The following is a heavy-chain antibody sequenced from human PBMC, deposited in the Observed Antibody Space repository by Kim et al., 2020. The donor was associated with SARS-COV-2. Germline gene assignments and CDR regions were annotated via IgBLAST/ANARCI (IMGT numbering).Heavy chain of an antibody. CDR1: GFTFSSYA. V-gene: IGHV3-64*01. J-gene: IGHJ6*02. Sequence: GGSLRLSCAASGFTFSSYAMHWVRQAPGKGLEYVSAISSNGGSTYYANSVKGRFTISRDNSKNTLYLQMGSLRAEDMAVYYCARDHYSSGWYGGQIYYYYGMDVWGQGTTVTVSS. CDR2: ISSNGGST. D-gene: IGHD6-19*01. CDR3: ARDHYSSGWYGGQIYYYYGMDV.